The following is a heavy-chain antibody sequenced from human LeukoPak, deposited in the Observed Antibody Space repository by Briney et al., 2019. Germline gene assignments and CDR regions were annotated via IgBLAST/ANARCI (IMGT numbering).Heavy chain of an antibody. Sequence: ASVKVSCKASGYTFTSYYMHWVRQAPGQGLEWMGIINPSGGSTSYAQKFQGRVTMTRDTSTSTVYMELSSLRSEDTAVYYCARADCGGDCYPSTHFDYWGQGTLVTVSS. J-gene: IGHJ4*02. CDR2: INPSGGST. CDR3: ARADCGGDCYPSTHFDY. CDR1: GYTFTSYY. D-gene: IGHD2-21*01. V-gene: IGHV1-46*01.